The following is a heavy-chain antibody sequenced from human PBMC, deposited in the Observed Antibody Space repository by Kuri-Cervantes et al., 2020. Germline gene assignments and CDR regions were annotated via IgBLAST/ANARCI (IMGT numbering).Heavy chain of an antibody. CDR2: IWYDGSNK. CDR1: GFTFSSYG. J-gene: IGHJ6*02. D-gene: IGHD3-9*01. CDR3: ARGWNYDILTGYDVYYYYGMDV. V-gene: IGHV3-30*19. Sequence: GESLKISCAASGFTFSSYGMHWVRQAPGKGLEWVAVIWYDGSNKYYADSVKGRFTISRDNSKNTLYLQMNSLRAEDTAVYYCARGWNYDILTGYDVYYYYGMDVWGQGTTVTVSS.